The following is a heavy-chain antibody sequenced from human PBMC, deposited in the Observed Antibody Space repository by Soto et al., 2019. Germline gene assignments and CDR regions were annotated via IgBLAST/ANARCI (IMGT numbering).Heavy chain of an antibody. D-gene: IGHD3-22*01. CDR1: GGSISSYY. CDR3: ARGPLGYYDTTRTRKGWFDP. V-gene: IGHV4-59*01. CDR2: IYYSGST. J-gene: IGHJ5*02. Sequence: QVQLQESGPGLVKPSETLSLTCTVSGGSISSYYWSWIRQPPGKGLEWIGYIYYSGSTNYNPSLKRRVTISVDTSKNQFSLKLSSVTAADTAVYYCARGPLGYYDTTRTRKGWFDPWGQGTLVTVSS.